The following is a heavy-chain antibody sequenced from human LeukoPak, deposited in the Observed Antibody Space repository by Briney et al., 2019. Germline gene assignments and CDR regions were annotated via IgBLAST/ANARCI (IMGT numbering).Heavy chain of an antibody. J-gene: IGHJ4*02. CDR1: GGSISSYY. Sequence: PSETLSLTCTVSGGSISSYYWSWTRQPPGKGLEWIGEINHSGSTNYNPSLKSRVTISVDTSKNQFSLKLSSVTAADTAVYYCARWRIWGQGTLVTVSS. CDR2: INHSGST. V-gene: IGHV4-34*01. CDR3: ARWRI. D-gene: IGHD2/OR15-2a*01.